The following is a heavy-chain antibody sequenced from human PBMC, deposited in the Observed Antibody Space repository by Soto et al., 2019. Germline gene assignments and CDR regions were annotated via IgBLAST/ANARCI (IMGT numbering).Heavy chain of an antibody. CDR1: GGSISSGGYY. D-gene: IGHD3-3*01. J-gene: IGHJ4*02. CDR2: IYYSGST. CDR3: ARGSPITIFGVVITRPFDY. V-gene: IGHV4-31*03. Sequence: PSETLSLTCTVSGGSISSGGYYWSWIRQHPGKGLEWIGYIYYSGSTYYNPSLKSRVTISVDTSKNQFSLKLSSVTAADTAVYYCARGSPITIFGVVITRPFDYWGQGTLVTVSS.